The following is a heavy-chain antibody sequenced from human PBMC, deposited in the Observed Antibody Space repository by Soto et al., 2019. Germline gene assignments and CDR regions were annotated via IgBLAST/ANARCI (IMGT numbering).Heavy chain of an antibody. V-gene: IGHV1-69*06. D-gene: IGHD3-10*01. CDR3: ARGDYYGSGSYYTDYYYGMDV. CDR2: IIPIFGTA. Sequence: ASVKVSCKASGGTFSSYAISWVRQAPGRGLEWMGGIIPIFGTANYAQKFQGRFTITADKSTSTAYMELSSLRSEDTAVYYCARGDYYGSGSYYTDYYYGMDVWGQGTTVNVSS. CDR1: GGTFSSYA. J-gene: IGHJ6*02.